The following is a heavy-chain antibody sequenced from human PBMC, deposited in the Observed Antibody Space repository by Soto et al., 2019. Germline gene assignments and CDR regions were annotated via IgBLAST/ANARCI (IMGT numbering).Heavy chain of an antibody. CDR1: GFTFSRHA. CDR3: AKTPGVILVVTSFDH. CDR2: ISASGGST. Sequence: GGSLRLSCAASGFTFSRHALTWVRQAPGKGLEWVSAISASGGSTYDADSVKGRFTISRDNSKNTLYLQMNSLRAEDTAVYYCAKTPGVILVVTSFDHWGQGTLVTVSS. J-gene: IGHJ4*02. D-gene: IGHD3-22*01. V-gene: IGHV3-23*01.